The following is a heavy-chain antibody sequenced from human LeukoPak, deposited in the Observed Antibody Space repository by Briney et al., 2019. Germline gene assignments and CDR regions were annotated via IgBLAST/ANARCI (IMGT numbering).Heavy chain of an antibody. Sequence: SETLSLTCAVYGGSFSGYYWSWIRQPPGKGLEWIGEINHSGSTNYNPSLKSRVTISVDTPKNQFSLKLSSVTAADTAVYYCAGAALVVYDSSGYYPRPHDAFDIWGQGTMVTVSS. D-gene: IGHD3-22*01. CDR2: INHSGST. V-gene: IGHV4-34*01. CDR1: GGSFSGYY. J-gene: IGHJ3*02. CDR3: AGAALVVYDSSGYYPRPHDAFDI.